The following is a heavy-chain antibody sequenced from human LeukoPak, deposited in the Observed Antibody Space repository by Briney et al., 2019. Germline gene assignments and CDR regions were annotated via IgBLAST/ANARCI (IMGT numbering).Heavy chain of an antibody. CDR2: ITSSGSNV. J-gene: IGHJ5*02. CDR1: GFSFSDQY. CDR3: ARGADTGYSSDS. Sequence: GGSLRLSCAASGFSFSDQYMSWIRQAPGRGLEWVSYITSSGSNVYYADSVKGRFTISRDNAKNSLYLQMNSLRAEDTAVYYCARGADTGYSSDSWGQGTLVTVSS. V-gene: IGHV3-11*04. D-gene: IGHD6-19*01.